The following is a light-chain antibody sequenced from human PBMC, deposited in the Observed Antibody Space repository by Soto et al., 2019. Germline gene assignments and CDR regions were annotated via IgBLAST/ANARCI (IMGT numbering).Light chain of an antibody. V-gene: IGKV3-11*01. CDR1: QSVSSY. CDR2: DAS. J-gene: IGKJ4*01. Sequence: EIVLTQSPATLSLSPGERATLSCRASQSVSSYLAWYQHTPGQAPRLLIYDASNRAIGIPARFSGSGSCTDITLTISCQEPEYFAGDYCQQRSNWITFGVGTTVEIK. CDR3: QQRSNWIT.